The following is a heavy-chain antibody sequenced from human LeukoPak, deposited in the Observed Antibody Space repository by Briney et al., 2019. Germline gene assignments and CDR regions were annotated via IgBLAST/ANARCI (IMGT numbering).Heavy chain of an antibody. D-gene: IGHD2-2*01. Sequence: PSQTLSLTCTVAGGSISSYYWSWIRQPPGKGLEWIGYIYYSGSTNYNTSLKSRVTISLDTSKNQFSLKLSSVTAADTAVYYCARGRIVVVPAAIYSYYYYMDVWGKGTTVTVSS. CDR2: IYYSGST. CDR1: GGSISSYY. J-gene: IGHJ6*03. CDR3: ARGRIVVVPAAIYSYYYYMDV. V-gene: IGHV4-59*01.